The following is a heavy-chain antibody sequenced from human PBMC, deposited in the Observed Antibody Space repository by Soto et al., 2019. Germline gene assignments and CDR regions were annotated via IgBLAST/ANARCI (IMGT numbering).Heavy chain of an antibody. V-gene: IGHV4-4*02. Sequence: QVQLQESGPGLVKPSGTLSLTCAVSGDSVSSPYYWCWVRQPPGKGLAWIGEVFHTGTTSYNPSLRSIVTISMDKSINRFSLDLSSVTAADTAVYDCARSAGWYAVHSWGPGTLVIVSS. J-gene: IGHJ4*02. CDR3: ARSAGWYAVHS. D-gene: IGHD6-19*01. CDR1: GDSVSSPYY. CDR2: VFHTGTT.